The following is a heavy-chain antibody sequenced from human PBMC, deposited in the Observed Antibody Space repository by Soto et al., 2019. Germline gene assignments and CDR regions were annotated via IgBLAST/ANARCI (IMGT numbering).Heavy chain of an antibody. CDR2: INYSGRS. J-gene: IGHJ5*02. CDR1: GDSSSTYY. CDR3: ARSYCADSVSCNWFDP. Sequence: QVQLQESGPGLVKSSETLSLTCSVSGDSSSTYYWGWIRQPPGKGLEWIGYINYSGRSNHNPSLKGPLSISVDASKNQVSLKLTSVTAADTAVYYCARSYCADSVSCNWFDPWGQGTRVGVSS. D-gene: IGHD2-8*02. V-gene: IGHV4-59*01.